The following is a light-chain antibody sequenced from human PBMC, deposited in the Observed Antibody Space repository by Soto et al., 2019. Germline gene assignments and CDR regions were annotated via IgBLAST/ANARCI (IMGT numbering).Light chain of an antibody. Sequence: DIQMTQSPSSLSAAVGDRVTITCRASQSITSYLNWYQQKPGKAPKLLISAASSLQSGVPSRFSGSGSGTDFTLTISSLQPEDFATYYCQQSYSTLYTFGQGTKLAIK. J-gene: IGKJ2*01. V-gene: IGKV1-39*01. CDR1: QSITSY. CDR3: QQSYSTLYT. CDR2: AAS.